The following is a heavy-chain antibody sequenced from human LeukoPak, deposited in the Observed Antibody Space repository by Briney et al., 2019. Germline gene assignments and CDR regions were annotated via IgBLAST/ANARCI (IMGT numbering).Heavy chain of an antibody. Sequence: SETLSLTCTVSGVSISSYYWSWIRQPPGKGLEWIGYIYYSGSTNYNPSLKSRVAISVDTSKNQFSLKLSSVTAADTAVYYCARTGYYSDPFDYWGQGTLVTVSS. V-gene: IGHV4-59*08. CDR2: IYYSGST. CDR3: ARTGYYSDPFDY. J-gene: IGHJ4*02. CDR1: GVSISSYY. D-gene: IGHD3-22*01.